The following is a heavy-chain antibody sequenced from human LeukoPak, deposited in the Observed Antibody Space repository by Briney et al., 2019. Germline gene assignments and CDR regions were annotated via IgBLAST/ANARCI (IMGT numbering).Heavy chain of an antibody. CDR2: IYTGDYDT. Sequence: GESLKISCKDSGYSFTSYWIGWVRQMPGKGLEWMGIIYTGDYDTRYSPSFQGQVTISADKSINTAYLQWSSLKASDTAIYYCARRGEAMDPFDYWGQGTLVTVSS. CDR3: ARRGEAMDPFDY. D-gene: IGHD5-18*01. J-gene: IGHJ4*02. V-gene: IGHV5-51*01. CDR1: GYSFTSYW.